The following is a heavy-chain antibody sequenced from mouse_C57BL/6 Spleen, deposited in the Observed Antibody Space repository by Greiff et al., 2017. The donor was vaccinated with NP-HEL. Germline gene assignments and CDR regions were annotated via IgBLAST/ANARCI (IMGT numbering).Heavy chain of an antibody. CDR3: GVNYYDGSREAWFAY. Sequence: VQLQQSGPELVKPGASVKISCKASGYAFSSSWMNWVKQRPGKGLEWIGRIYPGDGDTNYNGKFKGKATLTADKSSSTAYMQLSSLTSEDSAVYFCGVNYYDGSREAWFAYWGQGTLVTVSA. CDR1: GYAFSSSW. J-gene: IGHJ3*01. V-gene: IGHV1-82*01. D-gene: IGHD1-1*01. CDR2: IYPGDGDT.